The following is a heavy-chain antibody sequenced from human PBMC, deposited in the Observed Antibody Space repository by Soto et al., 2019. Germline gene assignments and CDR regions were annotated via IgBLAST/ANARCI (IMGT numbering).Heavy chain of an antibody. V-gene: IGHV1-18*01. Sequence: QVQLVQSGAEVKKPGASVKVSFKASGYTFTSYGISWVRQAPGQGLEWMGWISAYNGNTNYAQKLQGRVTMTTDTSTSTAYMELRSLRSDDTAVYYCARVLTMVRGVIPGFDYWGQGPLVTVSS. J-gene: IGHJ4*02. D-gene: IGHD3-10*01. CDR3: ARVLTMVRGVIPGFDY. CDR1: GYTFTSYG. CDR2: ISAYNGNT.